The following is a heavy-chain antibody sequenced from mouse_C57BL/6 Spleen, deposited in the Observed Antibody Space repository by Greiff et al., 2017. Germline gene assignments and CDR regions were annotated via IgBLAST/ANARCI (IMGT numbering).Heavy chain of an antibody. J-gene: IGHJ1*03. CDR2: IWSGGST. Sequence: QVQLQQSGPGLVQPSPSLSISCTASGFSLTSYGVHWVRQSPGKGLEWLGVIWSGGSTDSNAAFISRLSISKDNSKCQVFLKKNSLQADDTAIYFCARQTGDWYFDVWGTGTTVTVSS. D-gene: IGHD4-1*01. V-gene: IGHV2-2*01. CDR1: GFSLTSYG. CDR3: ARQTGDWYFDV.